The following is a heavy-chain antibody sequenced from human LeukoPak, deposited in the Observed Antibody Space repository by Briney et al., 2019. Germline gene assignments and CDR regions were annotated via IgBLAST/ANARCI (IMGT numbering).Heavy chain of an antibody. CDR3: ARGQQVTKIDY. CDR2: ISAYSGNT. J-gene: IGHJ4*02. Sequence: ASVKVSCKASGYTFTNYGINWVRQAPGQGLEWMGWISAYSGNTNYAQRFQDRVTMTTDTSTTTAYMELRSLRSDDTAVYYCARGQQVTKIDYWGQGTLVTVSS. CDR1: GYTFTNYG. V-gene: IGHV1-18*01. D-gene: IGHD4-17*01.